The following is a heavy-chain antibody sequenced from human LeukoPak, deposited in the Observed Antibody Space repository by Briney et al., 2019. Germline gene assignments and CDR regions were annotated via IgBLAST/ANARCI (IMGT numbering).Heavy chain of an antibody. CDR1: GFTFSSYW. J-gene: IGHJ6*02. D-gene: IGHD4-23*01. CDR2: IKPDGSSM. V-gene: IGHV3-74*01. CDR3: ARDSRDSVGYYGMDV. Sequence: GGSLRLSCAASGFTFSSYWVNWVRQAPGKGLVWVSLIKPDGSSMSYADSVQGRFTISRDNAKNTLYLQMNSLRAEDTAVYYCARDSRDSVGYYGMDVWGQGTTVTVSS.